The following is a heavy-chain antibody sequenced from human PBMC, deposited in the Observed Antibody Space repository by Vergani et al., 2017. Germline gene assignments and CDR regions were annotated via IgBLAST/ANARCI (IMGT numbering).Heavy chain of an antibody. CDR2: IYYSGST. J-gene: IGHJ6*02. V-gene: IGHV4-59*01. D-gene: IGHD3-3*01. CDR1: GGSISGYY. CDR3: ARGLGDFWSGCSPTCYYGMDV. Sequence: QVQLQESGPGLVKPSQTLSLTCTVSGGSISGYYWSWIRQPPGKGLGWVGYIYYSGSTNYNPALKSRVTISVDTSKNQFSLKLSSVTAAVTAVCYCARGLGDFWSGCSPTCYYGMDVWGQGTTVTVSS.